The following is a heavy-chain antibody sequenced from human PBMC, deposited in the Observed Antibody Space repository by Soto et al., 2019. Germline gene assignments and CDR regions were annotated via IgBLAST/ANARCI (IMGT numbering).Heavy chain of an antibody. D-gene: IGHD3-16*01. CDR2: ISAYNGNT. V-gene: IGHV1-18*01. CDR1: GYTFTSDG. Sequence: GASVKVSCKASGYTFTSDGISWVRQAPGQGLEWMGWISAYNGNTNYAQKLQGRVTMTTDTSTSTAYMELRSLRSDDTAVYYCARGRRLTVLGTDYYGMDVWGQGTTVTVSS. CDR3: ARGRRLTVLGTDYYGMDV. J-gene: IGHJ6*02.